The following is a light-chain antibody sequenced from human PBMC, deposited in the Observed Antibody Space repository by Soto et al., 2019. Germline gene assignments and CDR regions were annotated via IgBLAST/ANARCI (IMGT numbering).Light chain of an antibody. Sequence: DIQMTQSPSTLSASVGDRFTITCRASQIISSWLAWYQQKPGKAPKLLIYDASSLESGVPSRFSGSGSGTAFTLTISSLQPDDFATYYCQQYNSYSPTFGQGTKVEIK. CDR3: QQYNSYSPT. J-gene: IGKJ1*01. V-gene: IGKV1-5*01. CDR1: QIISSW. CDR2: DAS.